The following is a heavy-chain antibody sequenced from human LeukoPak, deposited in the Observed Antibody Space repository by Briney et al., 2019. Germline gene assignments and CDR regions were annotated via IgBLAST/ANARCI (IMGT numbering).Heavy chain of an antibody. Sequence: ASVKVSCKSSAYTFTGYYMHWVRQAPGQGLEWMGFINPISGDTNYAQNFQGRVTMTRDTSISAAYMELSSLRSDDTAVYYCTRESRYGDNYFDYWGQGTLVTVSS. CDR2: INPISGDT. V-gene: IGHV1-2*02. CDR3: TRESRYGDNYFDY. D-gene: IGHD4-17*01. J-gene: IGHJ4*02. CDR1: AYTFTGYY.